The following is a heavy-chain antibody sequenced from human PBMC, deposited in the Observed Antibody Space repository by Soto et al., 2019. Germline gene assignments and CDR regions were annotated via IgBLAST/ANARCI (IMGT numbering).Heavy chain of an antibody. V-gene: IGHV3-72*01. J-gene: IGHJ4*02. Sequence: EVQLVESGGGLVQPGGSLRLSCATSGFTFNDNYLDWVRQAPGKGLEWVGRTRNGANDYTTEYAASVKGRFTISRARSKNALHLQMTSLKTEDTAVYYCFVEVYCSGSSCCESDNWGQGTLVIVSS. CDR3: FVEVYCSGSSCCESDN. D-gene: IGHD2-15*01. CDR2: TRNGANDYTT. CDR1: GFTFNDNY.